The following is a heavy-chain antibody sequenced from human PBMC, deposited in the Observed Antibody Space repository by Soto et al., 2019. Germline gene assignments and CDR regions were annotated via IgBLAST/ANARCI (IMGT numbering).Heavy chain of an antibody. D-gene: IGHD1-1*01. CDR1: GSSFSDYY. CDR3: ATQGVLQQIFHY. Sequence: SETLSLTCAVYGSSFSDYYWSWIRQPPGKGLEWIGEISHSGNTNYNPSLKSRVTISVDKSKNQFSLRLSSVTAADTAVYYCATQGVLQQIFHYSGLGNLVTVSS. CDR2: ISHSGNT. J-gene: IGHJ4*02. V-gene: IGHV4-34*01.